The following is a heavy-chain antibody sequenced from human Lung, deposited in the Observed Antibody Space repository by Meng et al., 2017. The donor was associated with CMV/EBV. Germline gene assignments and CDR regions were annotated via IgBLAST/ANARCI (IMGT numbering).Heavy chain of an antibody. D-gene: IGHD3-10*01. J-gene: IGHJ4*02. CDR2: ISSGVNT. CDR1: GFTFKNNY. CDR3: TSSHFGESSLDY. V-gene: IGHV3-66*02. Sequence: GGSLRLXCAGSGFTFKNNYMIWVRQFPGKGLEWVSVISSGVNTYYADSVKGRFTISRDNSKNTLYLQMNSLRAEDTAVYYCTSSHFGESSLDYWGQGALVTVSS.